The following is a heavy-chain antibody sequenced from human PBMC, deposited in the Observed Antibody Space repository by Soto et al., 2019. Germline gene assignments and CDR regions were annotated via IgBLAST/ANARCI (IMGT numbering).Heavy chain of an antibody. V-gene: IGHV3-30*19. CDR1: GFTFRSYV. Sequence: QVQLVESGGGVVQPGTSLRVSCVGSGFTFRSYVIHWVRQAPGKGLEWVALTSYDGSDKYYGDSVRGRFTISRDNSRNTVDLQMDSLRREDTALYYCARWGTTGGLAVWGQGTLVSVSS. J-gene: IGHJ1*01. CDR3: ARWGTTGGLAV. CDR2: TSYDGSDK. D-gene: IGHD3-16*01.